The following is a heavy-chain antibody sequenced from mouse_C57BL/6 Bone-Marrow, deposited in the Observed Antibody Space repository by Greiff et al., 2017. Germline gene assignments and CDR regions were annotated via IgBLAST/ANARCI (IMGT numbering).Heavy chain of an antibody. V-gene: IGHV1-76*01. CDR3: ARVGYAMDY. J-gene: IGHJ4*01. CDR2: IYPGSGNT. CDR1: GYTFTDYY. Sequence: QVQLQQSGAELVRPGASVKLSCKASGYTFTDYYINWVKQRPGQGLEWIARIYPGSGNTYYNEKFKGKATLTAEKSSSTAYMQLSSLTSEDSAVYFCARVGYAMDYWCQGTSVTVSS.